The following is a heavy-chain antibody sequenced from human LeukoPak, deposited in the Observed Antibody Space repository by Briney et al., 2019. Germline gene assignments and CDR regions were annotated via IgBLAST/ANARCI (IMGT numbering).Heavy chain of an antibody. CDR3: ASFWMVPPP. Sequence: QPGGSLTLSCAASGFTVSSNYMSWVRQAPGKGLEWVSVIYPDATTYYADSVKGRFTISRDNSKNTLHLQMNSLRAEDTAVYYCASFWMVPPPWGQGTLVTVSS. CDR2: IYPDATT. D-gene: IGHD3-10*01. V-gene: IGHV3-53*01. CDR1: GFTVSSNY. J-gene: IGHJ5*02.